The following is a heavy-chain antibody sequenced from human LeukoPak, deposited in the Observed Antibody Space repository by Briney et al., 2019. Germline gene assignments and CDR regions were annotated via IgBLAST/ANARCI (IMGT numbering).Heavy chain of an antibody. CDR2: ISSGTSYI. Sequence: GGSLRLSCAASGFTFSSFSMNWVRQAPGKGLEWVPSISSGTSYIYYADSVKGRFTISRDNAKNSLYLQMNSLRAEDTAVYYCAIGGILIDCWGQGTLVTVSS. J-gene: IGHJ4*02. D-gene: IGHD1-26*01. CDR1: GFTFSSFS. CDR3: AIGGILIDC. V-gene: IGHV3-21*01.